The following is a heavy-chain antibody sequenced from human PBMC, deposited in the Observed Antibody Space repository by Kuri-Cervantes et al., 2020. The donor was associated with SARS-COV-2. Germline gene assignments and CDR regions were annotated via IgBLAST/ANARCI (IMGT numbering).Heavy chain of an antibody. D-gene: IGHD3/OR15-3a*01. J-gene: IGHJ4*02. CDR2: IYYSGST. CDR1: GGSIRSGGYY. V-gene: IGHV4-31*02. Sequence: SQTLSLTCAVSGGSIRSGGYYWSWIRQHPGKGLEWIGYIYYSGSTYYNPSLKSRVTISVDTSKNQFSLKLSSVTAADTAVYYCSGRVDFSSVDYWGQGTLVTVSS. CDR3: SGRVDFSSVDY.